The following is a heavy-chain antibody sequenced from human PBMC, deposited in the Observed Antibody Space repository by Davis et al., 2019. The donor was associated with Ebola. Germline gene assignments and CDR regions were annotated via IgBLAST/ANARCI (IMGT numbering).Heavy chain of an antibody. J-gene: IGHJ4*02. CDR2: IYHSGST. CDR1: AGSISSSNW. CDR3: AKSGYSSSWRQNFDY. V-gene: IGHV4-4*02. Sequence: SETLSLTCVVSAGSISSSNWWSWVRQPPGKGLEWIGDIYHSGSTNYNPSLKSRVTISVDKSKNQFSLKLSSVTAADTAVYYCAKSGYSSSWRQNFDYWGQGTLVTVSS. D-gene: IGHD6-13*01.